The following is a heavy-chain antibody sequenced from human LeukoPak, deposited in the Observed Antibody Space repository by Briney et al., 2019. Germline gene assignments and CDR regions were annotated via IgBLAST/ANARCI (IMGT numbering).Heavy chain of an antibody. Sequence: EASVKVSCKASGYTFTSYDINWVRQATGQGLEWMGWMNPNSGNTGYAQKFQGRVTMTRNTSISTAYMELSSLRSDDTAVYYCARSTLVVGAREFDYWGQGTLVTVSS. J-gene: IGHJ4*02. CDR2: MNPNSGNT. V-gene: IGHV1-8*01. D-gene: IGHD1-26*01. CDR3: ARSTLVVGAREFDY. CDR1: GYTFTSYD.